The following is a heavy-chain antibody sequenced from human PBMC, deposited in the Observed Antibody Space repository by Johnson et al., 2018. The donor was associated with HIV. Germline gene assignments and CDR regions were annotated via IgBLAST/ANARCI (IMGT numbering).Heavy chain of an antibody. CDR3: AKVGGLRWQTWGAFDI. J-gene: IGHJ3*02. D-gene: IGHD4-23*01. V-gene: IGHV3-30*18. CDR2: ISYDGSNK. CDR1: GFTFSSYG. Sequence: QVQLVESGGGVVQPGRSLRLSCAASGFTFSSYGMHWVRQAPGKGLEWVAVISYDGSNKYYADSVKGRFTISRDNSKNTLYLQMNSLRAEDTAVYYCAKVGGLRWQTWGAFDIWGQGTMVTVSS.